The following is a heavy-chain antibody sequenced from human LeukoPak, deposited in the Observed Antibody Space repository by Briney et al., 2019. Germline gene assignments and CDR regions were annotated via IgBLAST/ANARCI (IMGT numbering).Heavy chain of an antibody. D-gene: IGHD2-2*01. Sequence: PGRSLRLSCAASGFTFSSYAMPSVRQAPGTGLEWVAVISYDGSNKYYADSVQGRFTISRDNTNHTLYLQLSSLRAQDKTVHYFASDRQYQRLYYFDYWGQGTLVTVSS. CDR2: ISYDGSNK. V-gene: IGHV3-30*15. CDR3: ASDRQYQRLYYFDY. J-gene: IGHJ4*02. CDR1: GFTFSSYA.